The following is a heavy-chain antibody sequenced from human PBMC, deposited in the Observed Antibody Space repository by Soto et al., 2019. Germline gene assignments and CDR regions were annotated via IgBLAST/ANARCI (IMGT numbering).Heavy chain of an antibody. CDR2: VYYDGST. V-gene: IGHV4-39*01. J-gene: IGHJ4*02. Sequence: QLHLQESGPGLVNPLETLSLTCSVSGVSLDSGHYYWVWIRQPPGKGLTWIASVYYDGSTYYNPSLKSRVTISIHKPKNQFSRTLKSVTAADTAIYYCGKVLIGATRHTGVDSWGQGTLVTVSS. CDR1: GVSLDSGHYY. D-gene: IGHD2-15*01. CDR3: GKVLIGATRHTGVDS.